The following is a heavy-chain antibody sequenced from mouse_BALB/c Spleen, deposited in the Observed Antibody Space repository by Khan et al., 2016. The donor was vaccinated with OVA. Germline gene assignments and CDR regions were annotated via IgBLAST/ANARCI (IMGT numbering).Heavy chain of an antibody. CDR1: GYSITSGYA. J-gene: IGHJ2*01. Sequence: EVKLEESGPGLVKPSQSLSLTCTVTGYSITSGYAWNWIRQFPGNKLEWMGYISYSGVTSYTPSLKSRISITRDTSKNQFFLQLNSVTTEDTATYYGARGKYYGYYFDYWGQGTTLTVSS. V-gene: IGHV3-2*02. CDR3: ARGKYYGYYFDY. D-gene: IGHD1-1*01. CDR2: ISYSGVT.